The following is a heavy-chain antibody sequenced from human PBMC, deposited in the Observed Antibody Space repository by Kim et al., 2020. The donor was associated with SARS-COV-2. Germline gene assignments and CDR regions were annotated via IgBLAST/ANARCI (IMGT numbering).Heavy chain of an antibody. CDR1: GFTFGSYS. CDR2: IVYSRRTT. J-gene: IGHJ4*02. CDR3: ARDSHYDSSSYWSPIPVY. V-gene: IGHV3-48*04. D-gene: IGHD3-22*01. Sequence: GGSLRLSCAASGFTFGSYSMNWVRQAPGKGLEWISYIVYSRRTTHYASSVMGRFTISRDNAKNSLYLQMNSLSAEDTAVYYCARDSHYDSSSYWSPIPVYWGQATLLTVPS.